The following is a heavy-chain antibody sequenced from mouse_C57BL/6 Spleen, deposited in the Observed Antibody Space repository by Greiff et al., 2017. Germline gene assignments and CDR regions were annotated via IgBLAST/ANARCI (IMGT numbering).Heavy chain of an antibody. CDR1: GYTFTSYW. Sequence: VQLQQPGAELVMPGASVKLSCKASGYTFTSYWMHWVKQRPGQGLEWIGEIDPSDSYTNYNQKFKGKSTLTVDKSSSTAYMQLSSLTSADSAVXYCASGSHYYGSSYEYFDVWGTGTTVTVSS. CDR3: ASGSHYYGSSYEYFDV. J-gene: IGHJ1*03. V-gene: IGHV1-69*01. CDR2: IDPSDSYT. D-gene: IGHD1-1*01.